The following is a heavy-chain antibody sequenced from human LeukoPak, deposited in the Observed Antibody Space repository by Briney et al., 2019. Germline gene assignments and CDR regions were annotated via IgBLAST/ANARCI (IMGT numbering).Heavy chain of an antibody. Sequence: GGSLRLSCAASGFSIRLYVMSWVRQAAGKGLEWVANIKQDGSEKYYLDSVKGRFTISRDNAKNSLDLQMNSLRAEDTAVYYCAKNTESQVIFRDWGQGTLVTVSS. J-gene: IGHJ4*02. CDR2: IKQDGSEK. CDR3: AKNTESQVIFRD. CDR1: GFSIRLYV. V-gene: IGHV3-7*01. D-gene: IGHD2-15*01.